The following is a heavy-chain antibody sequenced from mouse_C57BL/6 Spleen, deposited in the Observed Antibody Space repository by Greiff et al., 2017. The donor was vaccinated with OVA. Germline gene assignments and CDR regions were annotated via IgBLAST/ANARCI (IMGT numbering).Heavy chain of an antibody. D-gene: IGHD2-1*01. V-gene: IGHV2-2*01. Sequence: QVQLKESGPGLVQPSQSLSITCTVSGFSLTSYGVHWVRQSPGKGLEWLGVIWSGGSTDYNAAFISRLSISKDNSKSQVFFKMNSLQADDTAIYYCARNPDGNSRGYWYFDVWGTGTTVTVSS. CDR3: ARNPDGNSRGYWYFDV. J-gene: IGHJ1*03. CDR1: GFSLTSYG. CDR2: IWSGGST.